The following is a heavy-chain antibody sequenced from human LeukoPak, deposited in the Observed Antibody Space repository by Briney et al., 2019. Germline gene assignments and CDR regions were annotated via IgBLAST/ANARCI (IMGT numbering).Heavy chain of an antibody. CDR2: ISAYNGNT. CDR1: GYTFTSYG. CDR3: AKPSSSSPRNYYYYYYMDV. D-gene: IGHD6-6*01. Sequence: ASVKVSCKASGYTFTSYGISWVRQAPGQGLEWMGWISAYNGNTNYAQKLQGRVTMTTDTSTSTAYMELRSLRSDDTAVYYCAKPSSSSPRNYYYYYYMDVWGKGTTVTVSS. J-gene: IGHJ6*03. V-gene: IGHV1-18*01.